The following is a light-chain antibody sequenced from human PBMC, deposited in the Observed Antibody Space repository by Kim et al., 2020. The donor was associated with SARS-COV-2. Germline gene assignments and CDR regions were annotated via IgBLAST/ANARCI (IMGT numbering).Light chain of an antibody. CDR3: QTWGTGIRV. Sequence: QLVLNQSPSASASLGAPVKLTCTLSSGHSSYAIAWHQQQPQKGPRYLMQVNSDGSHSKGDGIPDRFSGSSSGAERYLTISSLQSEDEADYYCQTWGTGIRVFGGGTQLTVL. J-gene: IGLJ3*02. CDR2: VNSDGSH. CDR1: SGHSSYA. V-gene: IGLV4-69*01.